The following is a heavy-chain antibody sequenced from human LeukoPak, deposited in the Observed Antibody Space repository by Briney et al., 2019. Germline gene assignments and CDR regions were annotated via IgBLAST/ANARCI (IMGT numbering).Heavy chain of an antibody. J-gene: IGHJ3*01. D-gene: IGHD3-16*01. V-gene: IGHV4-61*08. CDR1: GGSITTGGHY. CDR2: IHYSGST. Sequence: KPSETLSLTCTVSGGSITTGGHYGSWIRQHPGKGLEWIGNIHYSGSTKYNPSLKSRVTISVDTSKNQFSLKVSSLTAADTAVYYCARLGALHDAFDVWGQATLVTVSS. CDR3: ARLGALHDAFDV.